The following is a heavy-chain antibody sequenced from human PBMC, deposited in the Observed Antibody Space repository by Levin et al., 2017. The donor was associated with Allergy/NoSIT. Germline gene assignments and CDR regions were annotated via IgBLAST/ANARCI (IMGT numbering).Heavy chain of an antibody. D-gene: IGHD3-3*01. Sequence: ASVKVSCKASGYTFTSYGISWVRQAPGQGLEWMGWISAYNGNTNYAQKLQGRVTMTTDTSTSTAYMELRSLRSDDTAVYYCARGYYDFWSGYQSTVDYWGQGTLVTVSS. CDR1: GYTFTSYG. J-gene: IGHJ4*02. CDR3: ARGYYDFWSGYQSTVDY. V-gene: IGHV1-18*01. CDR2: ISAYNGNT.